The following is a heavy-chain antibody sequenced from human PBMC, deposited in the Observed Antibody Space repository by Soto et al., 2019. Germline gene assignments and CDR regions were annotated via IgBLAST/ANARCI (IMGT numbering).Heavy chain of an antibody. D-gene: IGHD7-27*01. Sequence: GVSLRLSCAASGFTFNSYGMHWVRQAPGKGLEWVAVIWYDGRNKYYADSLKGRFTISRDNSKNTLYLQMNSLRVEDTAVYYCVRSSSNWGPDYWGQGTLVTVSS. J-gene: IGHJ4*02. V-gene: IGHV3-33*08. CDR2: IWYDGRNK. CDR3: VRSSSNWGPDY. CDR1: GFTFNSYG.